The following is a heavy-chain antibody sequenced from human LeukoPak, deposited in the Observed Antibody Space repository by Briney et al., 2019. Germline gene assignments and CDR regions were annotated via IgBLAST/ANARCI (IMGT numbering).Heavy chain of an antibody. D-gene: IGHD3-16*01. J-gene: IGHJ6*03. CDR2: MNPNSGNT. CDR1: GYTFTSYD. CDR3: ARVIRGWDYYYYYMDV. V-gene: IGHV1-8*03. Sequence: ASVKVSCTASGYTFTSYDINWVRQATGQGLEWMGWMNPNSGNTGYAQKFQGRVTITRNTSVSTAYMELSSLRSEDTAVYYCARVIRGWDYYYYYMDVWGKGTTVTVSS.